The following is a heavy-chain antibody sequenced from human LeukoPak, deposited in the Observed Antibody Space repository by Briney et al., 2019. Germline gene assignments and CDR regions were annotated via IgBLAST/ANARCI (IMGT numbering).Heavy chain of an antibody. Sequence: ASVKVSCKASGYTFTSNYMHWVRQAPGQGLEWMGIINPSGGSTSYAQKFQGRVTMTRDTSTSTVYMELSSLRSEDTAVYYCARMITGTDDAFDIWGQGTMVTVSS. V-gene: IGHV1-46*01. D-gene: IGHD1-7*01. J-gene: IGHJ3*02. CDR2: INPSGGST. CDR3: ARMITGTDDAFDI. CDR1: GYTFTSNY.